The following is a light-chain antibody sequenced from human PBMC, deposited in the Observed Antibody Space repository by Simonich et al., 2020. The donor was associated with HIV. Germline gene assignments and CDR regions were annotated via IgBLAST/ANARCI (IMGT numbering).Light chain of an antibody. J-gene: IGKJ2*01. CDR1: QRISTT. V-gene: IGKV3-15*01. CDR3: QQYNNWPLF. CDR2: GAS. Sequence: EIVMTQSPATLSVSPGERATLSCRASQRISTTLAWYQQKPGQAPRLLIYGASTRATGVPPRFSGTGSGTEFTLTISSVQSEDFVIYYCQQYNNWPLFFGQGTKLEIK.